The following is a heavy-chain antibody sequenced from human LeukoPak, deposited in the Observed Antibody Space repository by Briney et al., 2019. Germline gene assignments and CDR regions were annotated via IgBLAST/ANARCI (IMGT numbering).Heavy chain of an antibody. D-gene: IGHD5-18*01. CDR3: ARRGYSYGLGPFDP. CDR2: IIPIFGTA. Sequence: VASVKDSCKASGGTFSSYAISWVRQAPGQGLEWMGGIIPIFGTANYAQKFQGRVTITADESTSTAYMELSSLRSEDTAVYYCARRGYSYGLGPFDPWGQGTLVTVSS. CDR1: GGTFSSYA. V-gene: IGHV1-69*13. J-gene: IGHJ5*02.